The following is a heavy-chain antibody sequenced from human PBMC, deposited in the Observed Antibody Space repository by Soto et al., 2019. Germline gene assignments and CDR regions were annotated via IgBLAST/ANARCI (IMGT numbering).Heavy chain of an antibody. CDR3: AKDYYGSGSYYTNWFDP. Sequence: GGSLRLSSAASGFTFSSYAMSWVRQAPVKGLEWVSAISGSGGSTYYADSVKGRCTISRDNSKNTLYLQMNSLRAEDTAVYYCAKDYYGSGSYYTNWFDPWGQGTLVTVSS. J-gene: IGHJ5*02. D-gene: IGHD3-10*01. CDR1: GFTFSSYA. V-gene: IGHV3-23*01. CDR2: ISGSGGST.